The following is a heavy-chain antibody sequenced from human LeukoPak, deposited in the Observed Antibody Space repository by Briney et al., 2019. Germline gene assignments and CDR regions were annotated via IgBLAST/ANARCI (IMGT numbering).Heavy chain of an antibody. CDR3: ARAVVPAAILDYYYYYMDV. D-gene: IGHD2-2*02. Sequence: GGSLRLSCAASGFTLSSYEMNWVRQAPGKGLEWVSYISSSGSTIYYADSVKGRFTISRDNAKNSLYLQMNSLRAEDTAVYYCARAVVPAAILDYYYYYMDVWGKGTTVTVSS. CDR2: ISSSGSTI. V-gene: IGHV3-48*03. CDR1: GFTLSSYE. J-gene: IGHJ6*03.